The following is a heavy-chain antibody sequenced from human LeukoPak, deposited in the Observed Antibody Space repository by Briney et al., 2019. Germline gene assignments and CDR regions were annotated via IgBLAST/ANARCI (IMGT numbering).Heavy chain of an antibody. V-gene: IGHV4-59*08. J-gene: IGHJ4*02. CDR2: IYYSGST. CDR1: GGSISSHH. D-gene: IGHD3-22*01. Sequence: SETLSLTCTVSGGSISSHHWSWIRQPPGKGLEWIGYIYYSGSTHYNLSHKSRVTISVDTSKSQFSLKLSSVTAADTAVYYCARLCDSSGYYYDDYWGQGTLVTVSS. CDR3: ARLCDSSGYYYDDY.